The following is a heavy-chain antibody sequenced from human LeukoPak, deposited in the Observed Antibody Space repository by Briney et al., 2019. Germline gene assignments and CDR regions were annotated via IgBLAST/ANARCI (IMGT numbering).Heavy chain of an antibody. Sequence: ASVKVSCKASGYTFTNHGITWVRQAPGQGLEWMGWISAHDGNTNYAQKLQGRVTMTTDTSTCIAYMELRSLRSDDTAMYYCAREGLGSCSSTSCRGAFDIWGQGTMVTVSS. CDR1: GYTFTNHG. CDR2: ISAHDGNT. CDR3: AREGLGSCSSTSCRGAFDI. J-gene: IGHJ3*02. V-gene: IGHV1-18*01. D-gene: IGHD2-2*01.